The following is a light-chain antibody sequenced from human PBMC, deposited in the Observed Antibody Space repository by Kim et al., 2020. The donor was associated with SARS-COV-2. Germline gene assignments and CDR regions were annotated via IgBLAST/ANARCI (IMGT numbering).Light chain of an antibody. CDR3: NSRDSSGNHVV. CDR2: GKN. V-gene: IGLV3-19*01. CDR1: SRRNYY. J-gene: IGLJ2*01. Sequence: LGQTVSITGQGDSRRNYYASWYQQKPGQAPILVIYGKNNRPSGIPDRFSGSSSGNTASLTITGAQAEDEADYYCNSRDSSGNHVVFGGGTQLTVL.